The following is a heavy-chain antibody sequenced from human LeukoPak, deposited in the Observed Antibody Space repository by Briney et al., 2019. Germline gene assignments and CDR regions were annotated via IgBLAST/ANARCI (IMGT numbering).Heavy chain of an antibody. Sequence: PSETLSLTCTVSGGSISSQYWSWIRQPPGKGLEWIGEINHSGRTNYNPSLKSRVTISVDTSKNQFSLKLTSVTAADTAVYYCTTASGVEMATRNFQHWGQGTLVTVSS. J-gene: IGHJ1*01. V-gene: IGHV4-34*01. D-gene: IGHD5-24*01. CDR1: GGSISSQY. CDR2: INHSGRT. CDR3: TTASGVEMATRNFQH.